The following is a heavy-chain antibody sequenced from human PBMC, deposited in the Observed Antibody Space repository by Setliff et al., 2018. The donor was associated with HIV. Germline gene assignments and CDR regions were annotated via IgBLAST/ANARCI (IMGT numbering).Heavy chain of an antibody. CDR2: MHTSGNT. J-gene: IGHJ4*02. Sequence: SETLSLTCTSSGDSISGYYWSWIRQPAGKGLEWIGRMHTSGNTNYNPSLKSRVTMSVDTSKNQFSLRLSSVTAADTAVYYCARDQKGYSYGYFDSWGQGTLVTVPS. D-gene: IGHD5-18*01. CDR1: GDSISGYY. V-gene: IGHV4-4*07. CDR3: ARDQKGYSYGYFDS.